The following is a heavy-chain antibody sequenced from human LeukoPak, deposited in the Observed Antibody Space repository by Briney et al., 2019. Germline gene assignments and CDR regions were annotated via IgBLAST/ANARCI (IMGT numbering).Heavy chain of an antibody. J-gene: IGHJ4*02. D-gene: IGHD6-13*01. CDR2: IYYSGST. CDR1: GDSVSSGSYY. CDR3: ARVTWDSSSWCFDY. V-gene: IGHV4-61*01. Sequence: SETLSLTCTVSGDSVSSGSYYWSWIRQPPGKGLEWIGYIYYSGSTNYNPSLKSRVTISVDTSKNQFSLKLTSVTAADTAVYYCARVTWDSSSWCFDYWGQGTLVTVSS.